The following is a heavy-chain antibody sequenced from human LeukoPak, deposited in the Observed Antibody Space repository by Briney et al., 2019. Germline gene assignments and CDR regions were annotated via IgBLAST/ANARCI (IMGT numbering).Heavy chain of an antibody. D-gene: IGHD6-6*01. CDR2: IYHSGST. J-gene: IGHJ4*02. V-gene: IGHV4-38-2*02. CDR3: ARHIRQLVKSPFDY. CDR1: GYSISSGYY. Sequence: PSETLSLTCTVSGYSISSGYYWGWIRQPPGKGLEWIGSIYHSGSTYYNPSLKSRVSISVDTSKNQFSLKLSSVTAADTAVYYCARHIRQLVKSPFDYWGQGTLVTVSS.